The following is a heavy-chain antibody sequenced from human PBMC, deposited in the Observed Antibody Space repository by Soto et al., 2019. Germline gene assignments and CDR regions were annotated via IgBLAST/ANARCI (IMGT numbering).Heavy chain of an antibody. CDR2: INHSGST. V-gene: IGHV4-34*01. CDR3: ARAGQDISPFSIGGMDV. Sequence: SETLSLTCAVYGGSFSGYYWSWIRQPPGKGLEWIGEINHSGSTNYNPSLKSRVTISVDTSKNQFSLKLSSVTAADTAVYYCARAGQDISPFSIGGMDVWGQGTTVTVSS. D-gene: IGHD2-15*01. CDR1: GGSFSGYY. J-gene: IGHJ6*02.